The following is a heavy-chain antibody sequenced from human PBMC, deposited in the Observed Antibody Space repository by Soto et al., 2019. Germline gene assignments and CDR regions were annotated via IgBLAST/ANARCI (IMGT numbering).Heavy chain of an antibody. J-gene: IGHJ4*02. V-gene: IGHV1-3*01. CDR2: INAGNGNT. CDR3: TTGGDWYPDGRPDD. Sequence: ASVKVSCKASGYTFTSYAMHWVRQAPGQRLEWMGWINAGNGNTKYSQKFQGRVTITRDTSASTAYMELSSLRSEDTAVYYCTTGGDWYPDGRPDDWGQGTLVTVSS. CDR1: GYTFTSYA. D-gene: IGHD3-16*01.